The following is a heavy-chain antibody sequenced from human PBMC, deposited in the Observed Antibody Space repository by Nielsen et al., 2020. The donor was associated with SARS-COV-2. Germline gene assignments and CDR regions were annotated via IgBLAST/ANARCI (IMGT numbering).Heavy chain of an antibody. Sequence: SETLSLTCTVSGGSLSSGNYYWGWIRQHPGKGLEWIGTIYYSGSVSYNPSLRSRVTISVDTSKKHFSLKLTSVTAADTAVYFCARGDIAVVPAAMFRGDDAFDIWGQGTMVRVSS. CDR3: ARGDIAVVPAAMFRGDDAFDI. V-gene: IGHV4-39*02. J-gene: IGHJ3*02. D-gene: IGHD2-2*01. CDR1: GGSLSSGNYY. CDR2: IYYSGSV.